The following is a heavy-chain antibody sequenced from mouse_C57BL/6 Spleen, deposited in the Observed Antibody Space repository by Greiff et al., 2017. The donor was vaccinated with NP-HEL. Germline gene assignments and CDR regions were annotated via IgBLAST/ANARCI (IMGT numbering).Heavy chain of an antibody. D-gene: IGHD2-5*01. Sequence: EVKVVESGGGLVKPGGSLKLSCAASGFTFSSYTMSWVRQTPEKRLEWVATISGGGGNTYYPDSVKGRFTISRDNAKNTLYLQMSSLRSEDTALYYCARHSYSNYAMDYWGQGTSVTVSS. CDR3: ARHSYSNYAMDY. CDR1: GFTFSSYT. V-gene: IGHV5-9*01. J-gene: IGHJ4*01. CDR2: ISGGGGNT.